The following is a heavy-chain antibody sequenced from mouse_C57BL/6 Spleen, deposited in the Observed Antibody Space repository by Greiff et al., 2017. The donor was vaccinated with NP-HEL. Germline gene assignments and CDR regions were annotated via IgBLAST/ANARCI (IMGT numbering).Heavy chain of an antibody. V-gene: IGHV1-69*01. CDR3: ARRAWEEGYYFDY. D-gene: IGHD4-1*01. J-gene: IGHJ2*01. Sequence: QVQLQQPGAELVMPGASVKLSCKASGYTFTSSWMHWVKQRPGQGLEWIGEIDPSDSYTNYNQKFKGKSTLTIDKSSSTAYMQLSSLTAEDSAVYYCARRAWEEGYYFDYWGQGTTLTVSS. CDR1: GYTFTSSW. CDR2: IDPSDSYT.